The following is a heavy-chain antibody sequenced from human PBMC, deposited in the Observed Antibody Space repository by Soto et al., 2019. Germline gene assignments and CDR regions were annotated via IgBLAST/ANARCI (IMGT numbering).Heavy chain of an antibody. Sequence: QMQLVQSGPEVKKPGTSVKVSCKASGFTFTSSAVQWVRQARGQRLEWIGWIVVGSGNTNYAQKFQERVTITRDMSTSTAYVERSSLRAEDTGEYYCAADLGGRAVGDIWGQGTMVTVSS. CDR3: AADLGGRAVGDI. D-gene: IGHD6-19*01. CDR2: IVVGSGNT. CDR1: GFTFTSSA. V-gene: IGHV1-58*01. J-gene: IGHJ3*02.